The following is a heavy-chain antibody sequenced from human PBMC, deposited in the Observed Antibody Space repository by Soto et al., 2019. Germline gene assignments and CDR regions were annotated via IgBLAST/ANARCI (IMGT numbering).Heavy chain of an antibody. V-gene: IGHV4-4*02. J-gene: IGHJ4*02. Sequence: SETLYLTCAVSGASIRSNNRWSWVRQPPGKGLEWIGEIFHSGSTNYNPSLKTRLTISVDKSKNQFSLKLSSVTAADTAVYYCARVYSGSYSDSWGRGTLVTVSS. CDR3: ARVYSGSYSDS. D-gene: IGHD1-26*01. CDR1: GASIRSNNR. CDR2: IFHSGST.